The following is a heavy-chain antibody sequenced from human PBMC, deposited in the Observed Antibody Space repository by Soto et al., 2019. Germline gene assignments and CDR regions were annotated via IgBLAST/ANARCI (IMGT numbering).Heavy chain of an antibody. V-gene: IGHV1-69*06. D-gene: IGHD1-26*01. CDR3: ARMGGSFLDS. Sequence: QVQLVQSWAEVKKPGSSVKVSCKASGGTFSSYAITWVRQAPGQGLDWMGEIIPIFGATNFAQKFQGRVTITADKSTTTAYMELSSLTSEDTAVYYCARMGGSFLDSWGQGTLVTVSS. J-gene: IGHJ5*01. CDR1: GGTFSSYA. CDR2: IIPIFGAT.